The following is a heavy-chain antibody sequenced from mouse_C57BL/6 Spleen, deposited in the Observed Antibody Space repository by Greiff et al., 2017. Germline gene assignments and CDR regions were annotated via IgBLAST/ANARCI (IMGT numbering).Heavy chain of an antibody. J-gene: IGHJ1*03. CDR2: IYPGDGDT. D-gene: IGHD2-5*01. V-gene: IGHV1-80*01. CDR1: GYAFSSYW. Sequence: QVQLKESGAELVKPGASVKISCKASGYAFSSYWMNWVKQRPGKGLEWIGQIYPGDGDTNYNGKFKGKATLTADKSSSTAYMQLSSLTSEDSAVYFCARSDYSNYDHWYFDVWGTGTTVTVSS. CDR3: ARSDYSNYDHWYFDV.